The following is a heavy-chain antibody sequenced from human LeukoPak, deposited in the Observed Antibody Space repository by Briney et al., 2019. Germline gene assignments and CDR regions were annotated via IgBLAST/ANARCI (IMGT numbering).Heavy chain of an antibody. V-gene: IGHV3-30*02. Sequence: GGSLRLSCAASGFTFSTFGMYWVRQAPGRGLEWVAFIRYDGSNKYYADSVKGRFTISRDNSKNTLYLQMSSLRAEDTAVYYCAKDPHLGSSPNQYFDYWGQGTLVTVSS. CDR2: IRYDGSNK. J-gene: IGHJ4*02. D-gene: IGHD6-13*01. CDR1: GFTFSTFG. CDR3: AKDPHLGSSPNQYFDY.